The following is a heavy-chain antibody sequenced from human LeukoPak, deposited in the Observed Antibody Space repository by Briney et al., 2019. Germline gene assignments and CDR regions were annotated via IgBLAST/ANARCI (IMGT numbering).Heavy chain of an antibody. CDR3: ARGYYGPLDY. CDR2: INHSGST. J-gene: IGHJ4*02. CDR1: GGSFSGYY. D-gene: IGHD3-10*01. V-gene: IGHV4-34*01. Sequence: SQTLSLTCAVYGGSFSGYYRSWIRQPPGKGLEWIGEINHSGSTNYNPSLKSRVTISVDTSKNQFSLKLSSVTAADTAVYYCARGYYGPLDYWGQGTLVTVSS.